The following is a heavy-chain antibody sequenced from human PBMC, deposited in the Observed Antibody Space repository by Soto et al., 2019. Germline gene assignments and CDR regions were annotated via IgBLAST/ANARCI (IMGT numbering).Heavy chain of an antibody. V-gene: IGHV4-34*01. J-gene: IGHJ4*02. CDR1: GGSFSGYY. D-gene: IGHD2-2*01. CDR2: INHSGST. Sequence: SETLSLTCAVYGGSFSGYYWSWIRQPPGKGLEWIGEINHSGSTNYNPSLKSRVTISVDTSKNQFSLKLSSVTAADTAVYYCARGRSAIGYCSSTSCYGRDYWGQGTLVTVSS. CDR3: ARGRSAIGYCSSTSCYGRDY.